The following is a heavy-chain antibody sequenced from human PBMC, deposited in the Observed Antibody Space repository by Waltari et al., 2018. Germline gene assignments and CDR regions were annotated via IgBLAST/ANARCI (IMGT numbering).Heavy chain of an antibody. Sequence: QVQLQEQGALATEPGASVKVHCMATGNTFTTYALNGLRQATGQGLEWMGWMNPNSGDTGYAQKFQGRVTMTRDTSISTAYMELGSLRSEDTALYCCVRGRDVYAGYDYNWCDPWGPGTLVTVSS. CDR1: GNTFTTYA. V-gene: IGHV1-8*02. D-gene: IGHD5-12*01. CDR3: VRGRDVYAGYDYNWCDP. J-gene: IGHJ5*02. CDR2: MNPNSGDT.